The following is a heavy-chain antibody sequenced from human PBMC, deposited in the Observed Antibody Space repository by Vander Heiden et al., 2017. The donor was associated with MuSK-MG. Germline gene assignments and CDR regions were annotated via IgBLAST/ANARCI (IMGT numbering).Heavy chain of an antibody. D-gene: IGHD1-26*01. CDR1: GYNFATHW. Sequence: EVQLVQSGAELKKPGESLRISCKGSGYNFATHWISWVRQMPGKGLEWMGRIDPSDSYTNYRPTFQGHVTISADTSISTAYLQWSSLNVSDTAIYYCARPVGVYDEAFDIWGQGTMGTVSS. CDR3: ARPVGVYDEAFDI. CDR2: IDPSDSYT. V-gene: IGHV5-10-1*03. J-gene: IGHJ3*02.